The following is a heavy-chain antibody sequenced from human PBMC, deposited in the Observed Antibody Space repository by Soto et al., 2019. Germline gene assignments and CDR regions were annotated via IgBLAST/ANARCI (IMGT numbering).Heavy chain of an antibody. CDR3: ARDGGYGSGSYRFDY. D-gene: IGHD3-10*01. CDR2: IYYSGST. Sequence: VQLQESGPGLVKPSQTLSLTCTVSGGSISSGGYYWSWIRQHPGKGLEWIGYIYYSGSTSYNPSLKSRVTISIDTSKNQFSLKLSSVSAADTAVYYCARDGGYGSGSYRFDYWGQGTLVTVSS. V-gene: IGHV4-31*03. J-gene: IGHJ4*02. CDR1: GGSISSGGYY.